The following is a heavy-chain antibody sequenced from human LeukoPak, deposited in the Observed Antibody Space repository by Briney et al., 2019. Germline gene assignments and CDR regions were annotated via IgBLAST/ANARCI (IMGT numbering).Heavy chain of an antibody. D-gene: IGHD1-1*01. CDR3: ARDLPQVRQGYYYYTDV. J-gene: IGHJ6*03. CDR1: GGTFSSYT. CDR2: IIPILGIA. Sequence: GASVKVSCKASGGTFSSYTISWVRQAPGQGLEWMGRIIPILGIANYAQKFQGRVTITADKSTSTAYMELSSLRSEDTAVYYCARDLPQVRQGYYYYTDVWGKGTTVTVSS. V-gene: IGHV1-69*04.